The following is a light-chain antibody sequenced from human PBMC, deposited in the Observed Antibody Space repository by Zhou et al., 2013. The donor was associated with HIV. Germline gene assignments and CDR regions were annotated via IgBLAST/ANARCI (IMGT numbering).Light chain of an antibody. CDR2: DAS. V-gene: IGKV3-20*01. J-gene: IGKJ2*04. CDR1: QSVSSNY. CDR3: QQYATSPVCS. Sequence: IVLTQSPGTLSLSPGERATLSCRASQSVSSNYLAWYQQKPGQAPRLLMFDASTRATGVPDRFTGGGSGPDFTLTISNLEPEDFAVFFCQQYATSPVCSFGQGTKVEIK.